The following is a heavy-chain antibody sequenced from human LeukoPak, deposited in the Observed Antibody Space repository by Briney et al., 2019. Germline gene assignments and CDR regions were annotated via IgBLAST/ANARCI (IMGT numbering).Heavy chain of an antibody. CDR3: ARGRVSSSTWYSTYYYYFYMDV. J-gene: IGHJ6*03. D-gene: IGHD6-13*01. CDR2: IYTSGST. V-gene: IGHV4-61*02. CDR1: GGSISSGSYY. Sequence: SQTLSLTCTVSGGSISSGSYYWSWIRQPAGKGLEWIGRIYTSGSTNYNPSLKSRVTISVDTSKNQFSLKLSSVTAADTAVYFCARGRVSSSTWYSTYYYYFYMDVWGEGTTVTVSS.